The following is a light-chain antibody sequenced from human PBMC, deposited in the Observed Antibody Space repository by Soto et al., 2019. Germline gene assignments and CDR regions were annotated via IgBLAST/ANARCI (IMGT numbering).Light chain of an antibody. CDR2: KVS. J-gene: IGKJ5*01. V-gene: IGKV2-30*01. Sequence: VVMTQSPLSLPVTLGQPASISCRSSQSLLYSDGHTYLNWFQQRPGQSPRRLIYKVSNRDSGVPDRFSGSGSGTDFTLKISSVQAAEVGAYYCMQRRHSSSITFGQGTRLEIK. CDR1: QSLLYSDGHTY. CDR3: MQRRHSSSIT.